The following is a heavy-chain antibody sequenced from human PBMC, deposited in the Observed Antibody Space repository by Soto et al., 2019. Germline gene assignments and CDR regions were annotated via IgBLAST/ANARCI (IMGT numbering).Heavy chain of an antibody. Sequence: QVQLVQSGAEVKKPGSSVKVSCKASGGTFSSYAISWVRQAPGQGLEWMGGIIPIFGTANYAQKFQGRVTITADESTSTAYMELSSLRSEDTAVYYCAKGGYYYDSSGYKDYDNYYYGMDVWGQGTTVTVSS. V-gene: IGHV1-69*01. CDR2: IIPIFGTA. D-gene: IGHD3-22*01. J-gene: IGHJ6*02. CDR1: GGTFSSYA. CDR3: AKGGYYYDSSGYKDYDNYYYGMDV.